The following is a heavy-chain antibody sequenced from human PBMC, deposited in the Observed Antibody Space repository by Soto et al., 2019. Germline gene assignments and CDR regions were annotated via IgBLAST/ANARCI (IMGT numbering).Heavy chain of an antibody. D-gene: IGHD7-27*01. CDR2: INAGNGNT. CDR1: GYTFTSDA. J-gene: IGHJ4*02. V-gene: IGHV1-3*01. Sequence: ASVKVSCKASGYTFTSDAMHWVRQAPGQRLEWMGWINAGNGNTKYSQKFQGRVTMTRSTSISTAYMELSTLRSEDTAVYYCAKGPRNWGVDYWGQGTLVTVSS. CDR3: AKGPRNWGVDY.